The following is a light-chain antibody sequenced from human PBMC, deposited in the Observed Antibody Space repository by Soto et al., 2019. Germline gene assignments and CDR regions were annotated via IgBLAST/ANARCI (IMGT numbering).Light chain of an antibody. CDR2: AAS. Sequence: DIQMTQSPSSVSASVGDRVTITCRASQDISAWLAWYQQKPGKAPKLLIYAASNLQSGVPSRFSGSRFGTDFTLTINSLQPEDFATYYCQQANSFPITFGQGTRLEIK. CDR3: QQANSFPIT. J-gene: IGKJ5*01. CDR1: QDISAW. V-gene: IGKV1D-12*01.